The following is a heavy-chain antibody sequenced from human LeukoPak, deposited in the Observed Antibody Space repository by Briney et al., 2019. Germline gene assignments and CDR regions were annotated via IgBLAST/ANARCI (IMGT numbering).Heavy chain of an antibody. J-gene: IGHJ6*02. Sequence: GASVKVSCKASGYTFTSYAMHWVRQAPGQRLEWMGWINAGNGNTKYSQKFQGRVTITRDTSASTAYMELSSLRSEDTAVYYCARDYSKHRTNYYYYYGMDVWGQGTTVTVSS. CDR2: INAGNGNT. V-gene: IGHV1-3*01. CDR1: GYTFTSYA. D-gene: IGHD4-11*01. CDR3: ARDYSKHRTNYYYYYGMDV.